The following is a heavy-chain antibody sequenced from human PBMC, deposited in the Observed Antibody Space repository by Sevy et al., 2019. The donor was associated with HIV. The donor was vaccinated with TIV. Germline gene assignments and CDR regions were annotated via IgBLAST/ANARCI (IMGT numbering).Heavy chain of an antibody. J-gene: IGHJ6*02. V-gene: IGHV3-30*18. CDR3: AKHEAATAYDYYGMDV. D-gene: IGHD2-15*01. CDR2: ISYDGSNK. Sequence: GGSLRLSCAASGFTFSSYGMHWVRQAPGKGLEWVAVISYDGSNKFYADSVKGRFTVSRDNSKNTLYLQMNSLSADDTAVYYGAKHEAATAYDYYGMDVWGQGTAVTVSS. CDR1: GFTFSSYG.